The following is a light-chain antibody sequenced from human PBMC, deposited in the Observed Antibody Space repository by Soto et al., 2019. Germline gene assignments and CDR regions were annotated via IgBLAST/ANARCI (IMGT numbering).Light chain of an antibody. Sequence: DIQMTQSPSSLSASVGDRVTIICQASQDITNYLNWYQQKPGKAPKLLIHDSYNLETGVPSRFSGSGSGTYFSFTISSLQPEDIATYYCQQYDTLPLTFGQGTRLEIK. CDR2: DSY. J-gene: IGKJ5*01. V-gene: IGKV1-33*01. CDR1: QDITNY. CDR3: QQYDTLPLT.